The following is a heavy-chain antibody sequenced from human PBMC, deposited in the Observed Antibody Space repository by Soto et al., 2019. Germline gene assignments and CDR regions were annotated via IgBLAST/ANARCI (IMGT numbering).Heavy chain of an antibody. D-gene: IGHD3-16*01. V-gene: IGHV3-30*03. CDR3: ARDVPDYVVDV. J-gene: IGHJ6*02. CDR1: GFIFSNYA. CDR2: ISYAGRCI. Sequence: QMQLVESGGGVVQPGKSLRLSCAASGFIFSNYAMHWVRQAPGKGLEWVALISYAGRCIYYADSVKGRFAISRDNSKKTLQLLMNSMRRADTAVFYCARDVPDYVVDVWCQGTTVNVS.